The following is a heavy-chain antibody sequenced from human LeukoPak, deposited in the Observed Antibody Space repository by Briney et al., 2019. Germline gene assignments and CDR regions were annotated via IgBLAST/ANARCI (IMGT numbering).Heavy chain of an antibody. Sequence: SETLSLTCTVSGGSTSSYYWSWIRQPPGKGLEWIGYIYYSGSTNYNPSLKSRVTISVDTSKNRFSLKLSSVTAADTAVYYCARPTMVRGVILAFDIWGQGTMVTVSS. CDR1: GGSTSSYY. CDR2: IYYSGST. J-gene: IGHJ3*02. V-gene: IGHV4-59*01. D-gene: IGHD3-10*01. CDR3: ARPTMVRGVILAFDI.